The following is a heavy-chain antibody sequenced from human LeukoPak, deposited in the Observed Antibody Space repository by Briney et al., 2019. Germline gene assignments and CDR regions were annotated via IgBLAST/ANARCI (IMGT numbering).Heavy chain of an antibody. Sequence: HEASVTVSCKASGGSFSSYVITWVRQAPGQGLEWMGRIIPLLGVSNFAQKFQGRVTITADKSTNTAHMELSRLESGDTAVYYCAKSDPENYGGNSVFFVYWGQGTLVTVSS. V-gene: IGHV1-69*04. CDR2: IIPLLGVS. D-gene: IGHD4-23*01. CDR1: GGSFSSYV. J-gene: IGHJ4*02. CDR3: AKSDPENYGGNSVFFVY.